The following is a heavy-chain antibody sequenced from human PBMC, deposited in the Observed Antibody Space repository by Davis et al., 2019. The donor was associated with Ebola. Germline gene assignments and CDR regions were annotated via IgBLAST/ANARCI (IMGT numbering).Heavy chain of an antibody. D-gene: IGHD6-19*01. CDR1: GYSFTNNW. CDR3: ARDGYSSGWVFDY. J-gene: IGHJ4*02. V-gene: IGHV5-51*01. CDR2: IYPGDSDT. Sequence: GESLKISCKGSGYSFTNNWIAWVRQMPGKGLEWMGLIYPGDSDTTYSPSFQGQVTFSVDKSTNTAYLQWSTPKASDTAMYYCARDGYSSGWVFDYWGQGTLVIVSS.